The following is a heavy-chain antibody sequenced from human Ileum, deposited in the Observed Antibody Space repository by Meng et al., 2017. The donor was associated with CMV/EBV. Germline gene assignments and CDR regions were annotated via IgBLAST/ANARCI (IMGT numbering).Heavy chain of an antibody. D-gene: IGHD1-1*01. V-gene: IGHV4-30-4*01. CDR1: GGSISSGDYY. CDR2: IYYSGST. J-gene: IGHJ4*02. Sequence: QVQVKESGPGLVKPPQTLSITCTVSGGSISSGDYYWSWIRQPPGKGLEWIGYIYYSGSTYYNPSLKSRVTISADTSKNQFSLKLNSVTAADTAVYYCASGSPQLGYVWGQGTLVTVSS. CDR3: ASGSPQLGYV.